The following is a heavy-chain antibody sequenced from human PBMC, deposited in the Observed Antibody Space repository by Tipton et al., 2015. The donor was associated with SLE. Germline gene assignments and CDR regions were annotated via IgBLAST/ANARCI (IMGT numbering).Heavy chain of an antibody. Sequence: TLSLTCTVPGGSISSSSYYWGWIRQPPGKGLEWIGSIYYSGSTYYNPSLKSRVTISVDTSKNQFSLKLSSVTAADTAVYYCAKSSSRRKPLDWFDPWGQGTLVTVSS. CDR3: AKSSSRRKPLDWFDP. CDR1: GGSISSSSYY. D-gene: IGHD6-13*01. V-gene: IGHV4-39*07. J-gene: IGHJ5*02. CDR2: IYYSGST.